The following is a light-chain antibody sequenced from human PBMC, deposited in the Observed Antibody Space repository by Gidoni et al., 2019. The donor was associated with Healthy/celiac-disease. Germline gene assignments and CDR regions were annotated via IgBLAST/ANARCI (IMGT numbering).Light chain of an antibody. CDR1: QSVSSI. Sequence: DIVITQSPATLSVSPGERATLSCRASQSVSSILAWYQQKPGQAPRLLIYGASTRATGIPSRFSGSGSGTEFTLTISILQSEVFAVYYCQQYNNWPPTFGQGTKVEIK. CDR2: GAS. J-gene: IGKJ1*01. CDR3: QQYNNWPPT. V-gene: IGKV3-15*01.